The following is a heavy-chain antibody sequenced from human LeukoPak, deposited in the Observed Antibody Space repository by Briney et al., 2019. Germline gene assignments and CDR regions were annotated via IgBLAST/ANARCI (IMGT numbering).Heavy chain of an antibody. D-gene: IGHD4-17*01. CDR2: ISGSGGST. J-gene: IGHJ4*02. Sequence: GGSLRLSCAASGFTFSSYAMSWVRQAPGKGLEWVSAISGSGGSTYYADSVKGRFTISRDNSKNTLYLQMNSLRAEDTAVYYCARVTTVTTVVCDYWGQGTLVTVSS. CDR3: ARVTTVTTVVCDY. CDR1: GFTFSSYA. V-gene: IGHV3-23*01.